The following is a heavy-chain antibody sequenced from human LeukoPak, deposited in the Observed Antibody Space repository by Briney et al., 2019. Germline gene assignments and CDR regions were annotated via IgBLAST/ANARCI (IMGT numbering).Heavy chain of an antibody. D-gene: IGHD3-22*01. CDR3: ARDVALSTYHFDSSGLLDY. CDR2: ISWNSGSI. V-gene: IGHV3-9*01. J-gene: IGHJ4*02. Sequence: GGSLRLSCAASGFTFDDYAMHWVRQAPGKGLEWVSGISWNSGSIGYADSVKGRFTISRDNAKNSLYLQMNSLRAEDTAVYYCARDVALSTYHFDSSGLLDYWGQGTLVTVSS. CDR1: GFTFDDYA.